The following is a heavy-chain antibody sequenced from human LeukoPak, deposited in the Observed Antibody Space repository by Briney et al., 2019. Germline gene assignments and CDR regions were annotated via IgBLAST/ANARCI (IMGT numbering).Heavy chain of an antibody. CDR3: ARVHYDSSGYYYSGEEAFNWFDP. CDR2: ISAYNGNT. CDR1: GYTFTSYG. J-gene: IGHJ5*02. Sequence: ASVKVSCKASGYTFTSYGISWVRQAPGQGLEWMGWISAYNGNTNYAQELQGRVTMTTDTSTSTAYMELRSLRSDDTAVYYCARVHYDSSGYYYSGEEAFNWFDPWGQGTLVTVSS. D-gene: IGHD3-22*01. V-gene: IGHV1-18*01.